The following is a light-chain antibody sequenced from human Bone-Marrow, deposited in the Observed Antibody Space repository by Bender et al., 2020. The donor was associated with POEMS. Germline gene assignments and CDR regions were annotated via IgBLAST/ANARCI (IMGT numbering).Light chain of an antibody. CDR3: QTWATGIQV. CDR1: TGHNNYA. J-gene: IGLJ2*01. V-gene: IGLV4-69*01. CDR2: LDSDGSQ. Sequence: QLVLTQSPSASASLGASVKLTCTLSTGHNNYAIAWHQQQPGKGPRWLMKLDSDGSQVKGDGIPDRFSGSSSRAERYLTISGIQSEDEAVYYCQTWATGIQVFGGGTNLTVL.